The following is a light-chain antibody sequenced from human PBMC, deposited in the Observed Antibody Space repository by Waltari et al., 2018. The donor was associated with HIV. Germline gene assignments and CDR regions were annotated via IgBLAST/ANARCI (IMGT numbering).Light chain of an antibody. J-gene: IGKJ4*01. Sequence: EIVLTQSPATLSLSPGERATLFCRASQSVSSYLAWYQQKPGQAPRLLIYDASNRATGIPARFSGGGSGTDFTLTISSLEPEDFAVYYCQQRSRKLTFGGGTKVEVK. V-gene: IGKV3-11*01. CDR2: DAS. CDR1: QSVSSY. CDR3: QQRSRKLT.